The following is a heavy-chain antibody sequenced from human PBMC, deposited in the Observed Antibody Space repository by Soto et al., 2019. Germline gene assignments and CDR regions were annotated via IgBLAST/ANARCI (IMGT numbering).Heavy chain of an antibody. Sequence: PSQTLSLTCAITGDSVSSNSAGWSWVRQSPSRGLEWLGRTYYRSKWYYEYAVSVRGRITINPDTSENQYSLQLNSVTPEDTAVYFCARGEQYSGRIFDYWGQGTLATVSS. D-gene: IGHD1-26*01. CDR1: GDSVSSNSAG. V-gene: IGHV6-1*01. CDR2: TYYRSKWYY. J-gene: IGHJ4*01. CDR3: ARGEQYSGRIFDY.